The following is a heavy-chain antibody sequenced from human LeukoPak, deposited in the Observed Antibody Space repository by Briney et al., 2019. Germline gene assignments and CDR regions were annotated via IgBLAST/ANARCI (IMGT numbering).Heavy chain of an antibody. Sequence: PGGSLRLSCAASGFTFSNYAMSWVRQAPGKGLEWVSAISGSGGETYYAESVKGRFTISRDNSKNTLYMQMNSLRAEDTALYYCARDLRVVAARRPFDLWGQGTLVTVSS. CDR2: ISGSGGET. CDR3: ARDLRVVAARRPFDL. CDR1: GFTFSNYA. D-gene: IGHD2-15*01. V-gene: IGHV3-23*01. J-gene: IGHJ5*02.